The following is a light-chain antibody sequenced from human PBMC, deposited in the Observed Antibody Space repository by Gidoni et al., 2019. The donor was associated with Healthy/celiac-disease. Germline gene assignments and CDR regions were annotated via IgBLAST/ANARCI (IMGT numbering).Light chain of an antibody. CDR3: MQGTHPPYT. CDR1: LSLVYSDGNTY. J-gene: IGKJ2*01. V-gene: IGKV2-30*01. CDR2: KVS. Sequence: EDVMTQSTLYLPVTLGQPASISCRSSLSLVYSDGNTYLNWFQQRPGQSPRRLIYKVSNRDSGVPDRFSGSGSGTDFTLEISRVEAEDVGVYYCMQGTHPPYTFGQGTKLEIK.